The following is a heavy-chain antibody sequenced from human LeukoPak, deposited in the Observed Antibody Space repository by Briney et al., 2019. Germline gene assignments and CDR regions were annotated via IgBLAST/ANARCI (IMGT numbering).Heavy chain of an antibody. CDR2: IIPILGIA. CDR3: ARDGVVRPPDCSSTSCPYNYYYYGMDV. Sequence: AASVKVSCKASGGTFSSYTISWVRQAPGQGLEWMGRIIPILGIANYAQKFQGRVTITADKSTSTAYMELSSLRSEDTAVYYCARDGVVRPPDCSSTSCPYNYYYYGMDVWGQGTTITVSS. J-gene: IGHJ6*02. CDR1: GGTFSSYT. V-gene: IGHV1-69*02. D-gene: IGHD2-2*01.